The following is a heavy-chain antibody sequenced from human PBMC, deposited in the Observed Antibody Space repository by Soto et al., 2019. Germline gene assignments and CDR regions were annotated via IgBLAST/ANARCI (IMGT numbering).Heavy chain of an antibody. V-gene: IGHV3-9*01. CDR3: AKDIGTSYAQTNWFDP. D-gene: IGHD2-2*01. J-gene: IGHJ5*02. CDR2: ISWNSGSI. CDR1: GFTFDDYA. Sequence: GGSLRLSCAASGFTFDDYAMHWVRQAPGKGLEWVSGISWNSGSIGYADSVKGRFTISRDNAKNSLYLQMNSLRAEDTALYYCAKDIGTSYAQTNWFDPWGQGTLVTVSS.